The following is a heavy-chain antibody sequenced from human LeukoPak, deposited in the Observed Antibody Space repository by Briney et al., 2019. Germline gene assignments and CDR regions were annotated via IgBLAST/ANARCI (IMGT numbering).Heavy chain of an antibody. V-gene: IGHV3-30*03. D-gene: IGHD2-15*01. CDR3: ARNFPRCSGGSCYPDAFDI. J-gene: IGHJ3*02. CDR2: ISYDGSNK. CDR1: GFTFSSYW. Sequence: PGGSLRLSCAASGFTFSSYWMHWVRQAPGKGPEWVAVISYDGSNKYYADSVKGRFTISRDNSKNTLYLQMNSLRAEDTAVYYCARNFPRCSGGSCYPDAFDIWGQGTMVTVSS.